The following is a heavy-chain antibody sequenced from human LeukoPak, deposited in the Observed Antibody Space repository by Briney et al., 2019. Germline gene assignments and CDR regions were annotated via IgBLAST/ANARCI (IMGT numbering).Heavy chain of an antibody. CDR2: IIPMFGAA. V-gene: IGHV1-69*05. CDR1: GGTFSKFG. Sequence: SVKVSCKASGGTFSKFGISWVRQAPGEGLEWMGGIIPMFGAADYAQKFQGRVTITTDESTTTAHMELISLTSDDTAAYFCATEGPNYYMDVWGKGTTVTVSS. CDR3: ATEGPNYYMDV. J-gene: IGHJ6*03.